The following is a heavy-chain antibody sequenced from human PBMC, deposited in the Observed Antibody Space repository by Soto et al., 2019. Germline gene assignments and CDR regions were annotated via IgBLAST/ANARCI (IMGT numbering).Heavy chain of an antibody. J-gene: IGHJ4*02. D-gene: IGHD5-18*01. CDR1: GDSIRDYF. Sequence: SETLSLTCTVSGDSIRDYFWGWIRQPPGKGLEWIGSTYYTGTTNYNPSLKSRVTISVDTSKKQFSLKFNSVTASDTAIYYCARGEYSSASTTFYFDYWGQGRLVTVSS. CDR3: ARGEYSSASTTFYFDY. CDR2: TYYTGTT. V-gene: IGHV4-59*01.